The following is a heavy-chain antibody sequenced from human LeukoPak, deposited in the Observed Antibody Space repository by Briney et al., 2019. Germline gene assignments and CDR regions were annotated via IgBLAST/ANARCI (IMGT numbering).Heavy chain of an antibody. J-gene: IGHJ4*02. V-gene: IGHV3-23*01. CDR2: ITSTSGSI. CDR3: ASYSSGWFKPLDS. Sequence: GGSLRLSCVGSGFRVGNSAMSWVRQIPGKGLEWVSSITSTSGSIKYVDSVKGRFTISRDNSKNTLFLQMDSLRAEDTAIYYCASYSSGWFKPLDSWGQGTLVTVSS. CDR1: GFRVGNSA. D-gene: IGHD6-19*01.